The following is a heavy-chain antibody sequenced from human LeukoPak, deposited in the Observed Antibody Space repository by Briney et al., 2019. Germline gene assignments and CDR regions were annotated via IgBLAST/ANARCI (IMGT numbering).Heavy chain of an antibody. CDR3: ASKSTDHGELRFDY. V-gene: IGHV4-34*01. Sequence: KPSETLSLTCAVYGGSFSGYYWSWIRQPPGKGLEWIGEINHSGSTNYNPSLKSRVTISVDTSKNQFSLKLSSVTAADTGVYYCASKSTDHGELRFDYWGQGTLVTVSS. D-gene: IGHD4-17*01. J-gene: IGHJ4*02. CDR2: INHSGST. CDR1: GGSFSGYY.